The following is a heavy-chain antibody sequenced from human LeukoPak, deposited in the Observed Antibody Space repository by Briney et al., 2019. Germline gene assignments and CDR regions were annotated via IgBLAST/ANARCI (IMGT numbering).Heavy chain of an antibody. CDR2: ICSGGST. V-gene: IGHV3-66*01. CDR3: ARGRRHYYDSSGYYYGYFDY. CDR1: GFTVSSNY. D-gene: IGHD3-22*01. Sequence: GGSLRLSCAASGFTVSSNYMSWVRQAPGKGLEWVSVICSGGSTYYADSVKGRFTISRDNSKNTLYLQMNSLRADDTAVYYCARGRRHYYDSSGYYYGYFDYWGQGTLVTVSS. J-gene: IGHJ4*02.